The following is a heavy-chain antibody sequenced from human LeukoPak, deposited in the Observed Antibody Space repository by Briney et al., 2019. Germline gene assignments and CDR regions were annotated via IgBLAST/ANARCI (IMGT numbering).Heavy chain of an antibody. D-gene: IGHD3-10*01. J-gene: IGHJ4*02. CDR3: AREDGSGSYFQVGVVDY. CDR1: GFTFSSYG. CDR2: IWYDGSNK. Sequence: GRSLRLSCAASGFTFSSYGMHWVRQAPGKGLEWVAVIWYDGSNKYYADSVKGRFTISRDNSKNTLYLQMNSLRAEDTAVYYCAREDGSGSYFQVGVVDYWGQGTLVTVSS. V-gene: IGHV3-33*01.